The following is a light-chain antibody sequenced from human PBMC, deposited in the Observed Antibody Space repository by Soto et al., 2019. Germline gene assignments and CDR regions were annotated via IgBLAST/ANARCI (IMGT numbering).Light chain of an antibody. V-gene: IGKV1-6*01. CDR1: QSISSW. Sequence: IQMTQPPSTLSASGGDRRTITCRASQSISSWLSWYQQKPGKAPKLLIYAASSLQSGVPSRFSGSGSGTDFTLTISSLQPEDFATYYCLQDYNYPWTFGQGTKVDIK. CDR3: LQDYNYPWT. CDR2: AAS. J-gene: IGKJ1*01.